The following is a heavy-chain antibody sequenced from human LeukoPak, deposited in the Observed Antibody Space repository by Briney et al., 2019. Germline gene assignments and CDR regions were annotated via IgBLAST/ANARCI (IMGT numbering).Heavy chain of an antibody. CDR1: GFTFSSYE. CDR2: ISSSGSTI. Sequence: GGSLRLSCAAPGFTFSSYEMNWVRQAPGKGLEWVSYISSSGSTIYYADSVKGRFTISRDNAKNSLYLQMNSLRAEDTAVYYCARDYSGWTFDYWGQGTLVTVSS. D-gene: IGHD6-19*01. J-gene: IGHJ4*02. V-gene: IGHV3-48*03. CDR3: ARDYSGWTFDY.